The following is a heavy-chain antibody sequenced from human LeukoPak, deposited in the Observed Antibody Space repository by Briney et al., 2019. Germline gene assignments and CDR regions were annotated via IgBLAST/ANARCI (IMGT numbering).Heavy chain of an antibody. CDR3: ARDGYSSGWYSVGAFDI. CDR1: GFIFSSYG. J-gene: IGHJ3*02. V-gene: IGHV3-33*01. CDR2: IWYDGSTQ. D-gene: IGHD6-19*01. Sequence: GGSLRLSCAASGFIFSSYGMHWVRQAPGKGLECVGIIWYDGSTQYYAASVKSRFTISRDNSNNPLYLQMNSLRAEDTAVYYCARDGYSSGWYSVGAFDIWGQGTMVTVSS.